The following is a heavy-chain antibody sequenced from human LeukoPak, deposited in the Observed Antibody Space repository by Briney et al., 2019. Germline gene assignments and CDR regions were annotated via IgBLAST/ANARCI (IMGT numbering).Heavy chain of an antibody. Sequence: PSETLSLTCTVSGGSISSDNYSWSWIRQPAGKGLEWIGRVYTSGSTNYNPSLKSRVTISVDTSKKQFSLKLSSVTAADTAVYYCAREKIGYYDGSGRGWFDPWGQGTLVTVSS. CDR3: AREKIGYYDGSGRGWFDP. CDR2: VYTSGST. J-gene: IGHJ5*02. D-gene: IGHD3-22*01. CDR1: GGSISSDNYS. V-gene: IGHV4-61*02.